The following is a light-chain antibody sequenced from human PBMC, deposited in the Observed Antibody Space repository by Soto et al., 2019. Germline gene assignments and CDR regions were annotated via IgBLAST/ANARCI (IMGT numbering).Light chain of an antibody. Sequence: DIQMTQSPSTLSASVGDRVTVTCRASQSINGWLVWYQQKPGKAPKLLIYDASSLHSGVPSRFTGSGFGTEFTLTISSLQPEDFATYYCQQYHRYSRTFGQGTKVEIK. CDR3: QQYHRYSRT. V-gene: IGKV1-5*01. J-gene: IGKJ1*01. CDR1: QSINGW. CDR2: DAS.